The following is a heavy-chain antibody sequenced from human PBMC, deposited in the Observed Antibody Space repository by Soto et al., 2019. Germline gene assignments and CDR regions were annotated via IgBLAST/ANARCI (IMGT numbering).Heavy chain of an antibody. J-gene: IGHJ5*02. D-gene: IGHD2-8*01. V-gene: IGHV1-18*01. Sequence: QIQLVQSGAEVKKPGASVRVSCKASGYIFSDHGFSWVRQGPGQGLEWLGWISADSGATDYAQKFQGRVTLTTDASTSTAYMELRGLRSDVTAFYFCAKDRPHVPPQFNGVSCGQGTQVTVSS. CDR3: AKDRPHVPPQFNGVS. CDR2: ISADSGAT. CDR1: GYIFSDHG.